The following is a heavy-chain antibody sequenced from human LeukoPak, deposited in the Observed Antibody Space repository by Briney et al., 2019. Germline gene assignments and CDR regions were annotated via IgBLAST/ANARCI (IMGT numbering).Heavy chain of an antibody. V-gene: IGHV4-59*01. CDR1: GGFISGYY. CDR3: ARAYRLTSPRGFDP. Sequence: SETLSLTCAVSGGFISGYYWNWIRQSPGKGLEWIGYIFYTGDTDYNPSLRSRVTMSVDRSNNRFSLQLASVTTADSAFYYCARAYRLTSPRGFDPWGPGILVTVSS. D-gene: IGHD3-16*02. J-gene: IGHJ5*02. CDR2: IFYTGDT.